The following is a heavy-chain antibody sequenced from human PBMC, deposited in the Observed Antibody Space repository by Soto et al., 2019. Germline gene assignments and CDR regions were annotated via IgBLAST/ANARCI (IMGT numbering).Heavy chain of an antibody. D-gene: IGHD4-17*01. V-gene: IGHV3-33*06. CDR3: AKDPPRNYGGYFDY. J-gene: IGHJ4*02. CDR1: GFTFSSYG. CDR2: IWYDGSNK. Sequence: QVQLVESGGGVVQPGRSLRLSCAASGFTFSSYGMHWVRQAPGKGLEWVAVIWYDGSNKYYADSVKGRFTISRDNSKNTVYLEMNRLRGEEKGVYFCAKDPPRNYGGYFDYWGQGTLVTVSS.